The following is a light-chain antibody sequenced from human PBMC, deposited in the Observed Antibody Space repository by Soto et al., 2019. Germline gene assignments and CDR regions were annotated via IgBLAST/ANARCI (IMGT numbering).Light chain of an antibody. CDR2: DAS. J-gene: IGKJ2*01. V-gene: IGKV1-5*01. CDR3: QHYHSYPYT. Sequence: DIPMTQSPSTLSASVGDRVTITCRASQSIGGWLAWYQQRPGKAPRLLIYDASSVESGVPSRFSGSRSGTKFTLAISSLQPEDFANYYCQHYHSYPYTFGQGTKLVIK. CDR1: QSIGGW.